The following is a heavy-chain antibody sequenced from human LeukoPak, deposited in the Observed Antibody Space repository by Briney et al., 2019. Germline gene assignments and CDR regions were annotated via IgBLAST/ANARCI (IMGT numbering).Heavy chain of an antibody. CDR1: GFTFSTYG. J-gene: IGHJ5*02. V-gene: IGHV3-30*03. CDR2: ISYDGSDK. D-gene: IGHD3-22*01. CDR3: ARDLYYDSSGYSYP. Sequence: GGSLRLSCAASGFTFSTYGMHWVRQAPGKGLDWVAVISYDGSDKYYAASVKGRFTISRDNSKNTLFLQMNSLRAEDTAVYYCARDLYYDSSGYSYPWGQGTLVTVSS.